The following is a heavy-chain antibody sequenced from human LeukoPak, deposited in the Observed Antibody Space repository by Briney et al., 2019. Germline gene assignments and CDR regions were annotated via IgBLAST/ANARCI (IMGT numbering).Heavy chain of an antibody. Sequence: ASVKVSCKASRGTFSNDAITWVRQAPGQGLEWMGRIVPILGFTNYPQRFEGKVTLTADKSTATAYMELSSLTSEDTAVYYCAREIGGGPYYFDYWGQGTLVTVSS. J-gene: IGHJ4*02. CDR3: AREIGGGPYYFDY. D-gene: IGHD2/OR15-2a*01. CDR1: RGTFSNDA. CDR2: IVPILGFT. V-gene: IGHV1-69*04.